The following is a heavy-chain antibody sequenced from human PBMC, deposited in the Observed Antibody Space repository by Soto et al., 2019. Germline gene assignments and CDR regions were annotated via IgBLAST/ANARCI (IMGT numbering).Heavy chain of an antibody. CDR1: GDSVSSNSAA. D-gene: IGHD3-10*01. J-gene: IGHJ5*02. CDR3: AREVSPPLLWFGGPNWFDP. V-gene: IGHV6-1*01. Sequence: SQTLSLTCPISGDSVSSNSAAWNWIRQSPSRGLEWLGRTYYRSKWYNDYAVSVKSRITINPDTSKNQFSLQLNSVTPEDTAVYYCAREVSPPLLWFGGPNWFDPWGQGTLVTVSS. CDR2: TYYRSKWYN.